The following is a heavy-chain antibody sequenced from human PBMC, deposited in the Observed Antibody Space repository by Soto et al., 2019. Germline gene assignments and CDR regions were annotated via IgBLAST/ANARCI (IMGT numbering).Heavy chain of an antibody. CDR1: GFTFSSYG. J-gene: IGHJ4*02. D-gene: IGHD3-9*01. Sequence: QVQLVESGGGVVQPGRSLRLSCAASGFTFSSYGMHWVRQAPGKGLEWVAVIWYDGSNKYYADSVKGRFTISRENSKNTLELQMNSLRGGDTAVLYFSEDYFVVPHRVIDYWGQGTLVTVSS. CDR2: IWYDGSNK. V-gene: IGHV3-33*06. CDR3: SEDYFVVPHRVIDY.